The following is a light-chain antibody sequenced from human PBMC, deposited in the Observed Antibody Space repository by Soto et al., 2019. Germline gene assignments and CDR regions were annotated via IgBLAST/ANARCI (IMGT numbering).Light chain of an antibody. CDR1: QGIRNY. CDR3: QKYNSAPQT. V-gene: IGKV1-27*01. Sequence: DIHMTHSPSSLSASVGDRFTITCRASQGIRNYLAWYQQRPGRVPKLLIYAASTLQSGVPSRFSGSGSGTDFTLTISSLQPEDVATYYCQKYNSAPQTFGQGTKVEI. J-gene: IGKJ1*01. CDR2: AAS.